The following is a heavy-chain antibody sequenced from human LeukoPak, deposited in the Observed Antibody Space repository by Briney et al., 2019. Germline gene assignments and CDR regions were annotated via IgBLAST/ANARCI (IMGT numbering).Heavy chain of an antibody. CDR1: GFTFSSYS. J-gene: IGHJ5*02. CDR2: IYYSGIT. D-gene: IGHD3-10*01. Sequence: LRLSCAASGFTFSSYSMNWIRQPPGKGLEWIGYIYYSGITYYNPSLKSRVTISLDTSENQFSLKLSSVTAADTAVYYCARADYYASGRGFDPWGQGTLVTVSS. CDR3: ARADYYASGRGFDP. V-gene: IGHV4-30-4*08.